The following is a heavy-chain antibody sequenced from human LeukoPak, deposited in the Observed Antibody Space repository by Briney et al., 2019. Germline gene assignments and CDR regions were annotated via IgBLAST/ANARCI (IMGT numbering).Heavy chain of an antibody. J-gene: IGHJ4*02. CDR1: GFTFSNYP. Sequence: GGSLRLSCEASGFTFSNYPMSWVRQAPGRGLEWVSVISESGDVTHYADAMKGRFTISRDNAKNTLNLQMNSLRAEDTAIYYCARLFGSDGYWGQGTLVTVSS. CDR2: ISESGDVT. D-gene: IGHD2-21*01. CDR3: ARLFGSDGY. V-gene: IGHV3-23*01.